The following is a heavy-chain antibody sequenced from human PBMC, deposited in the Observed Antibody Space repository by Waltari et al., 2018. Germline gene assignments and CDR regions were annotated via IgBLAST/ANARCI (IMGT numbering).Heavy chain of an antibody. Sequence: QVQLQESGPGLVKPSETLSLTCAVSGDSINHYYWNWIRQPPGKEREWIGYIAYNGRTNYNPSLKSRVTISVDTSKTQFSLKLTSVTAADTAVYYCGRSYDFWSGYPLDYWGPGSLVTVSS. J-gene: IGHJ4*02. D-gene: IGHD3-3*01. CDR1: GDSINHYY. CDR2: IAYNGRT. CDR3: GRSYDFWSGYPLDY. V-gene: IGHV4-59*01.